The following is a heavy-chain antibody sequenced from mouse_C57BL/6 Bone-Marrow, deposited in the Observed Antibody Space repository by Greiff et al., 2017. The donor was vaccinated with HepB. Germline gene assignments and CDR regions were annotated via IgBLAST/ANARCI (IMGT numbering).Heavy chain of an antibody. CDR3: ARWLPNWDGHYFDY. J-gene: IGHJ2*01. Sequence: VQRVESGPELVKPGASVKLSCKASGYTFTSYDINWVKQRPGQGLEWIGWIYPRDGSTKYNEKFKGKATLTVDTSSSTAYMELHSLTSEDSAVYFCARWLPNWDGHYFDYWGQGTTLTVSS. CDR1: GYTFTSYD. CDR2: IYPRDGST. V-gene: IGHV1-85*01. D-gene: IGHD4-1*01.